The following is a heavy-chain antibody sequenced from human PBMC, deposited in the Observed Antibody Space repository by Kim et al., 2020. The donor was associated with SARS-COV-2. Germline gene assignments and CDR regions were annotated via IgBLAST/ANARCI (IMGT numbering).Heavy chain of an antibody. CDR3: ARWAGTPNGGYNLDY. Sequence: GGSLRLSCEVSGSPFSRHGMHWVRQAPGKGLEWVAVISHEGSATDYTDSVKGRFIVSKDNAKNVLYLQMDSLRAGDTAVYYCARWAGTPNGGYNLDYWGQGTLVTVPS. D-gene: IGHD5-12*01. J-gene: IGHJ4*02. V-gene: IGHV3-30*12. CDR1: GSPFSRHG. CDR2: ISHEGSAT.